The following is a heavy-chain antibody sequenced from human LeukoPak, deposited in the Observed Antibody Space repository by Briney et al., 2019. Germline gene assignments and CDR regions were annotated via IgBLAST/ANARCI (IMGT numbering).Heavy chain of an antibody. Sequence: PSETLSLTCTVSGGSISSYYWSLIRQPPGKGLEWIAYISDIGSINYNPSLKSRVTISLDTSKNQLSLKLRSVTAADTAVYYCAGHHPRNTVDFWGQGTLVTVSS. V-gene: IGHV4-59*08. D-gene: IGHD3-16*02. CDR3: AGHHPRNTVDF. CDR2: ISDIGSI. J-gene: IGHJ4*02. CDR1: GGSISSYY.